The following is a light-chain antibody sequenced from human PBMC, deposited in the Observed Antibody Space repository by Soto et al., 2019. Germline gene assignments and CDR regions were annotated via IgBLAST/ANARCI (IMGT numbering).Light chain of an antibody. J-gene: IGLJ1*01. CDR3: CSYAGSPYV. Sequence: QSVLTQPRSVSGSPGQSVTISCTGTSSDVGGYNYVSWYQQYPGKAPKLMIDEVSKRPSRVPDRFSGSKSGNTASLTISGVQAEDEADYYCCSYAGSPYVFGTGTKLTVL. CDR1: SSDVGGYNY. CDR2: EVS. V-gene: IGLV2-11*01.